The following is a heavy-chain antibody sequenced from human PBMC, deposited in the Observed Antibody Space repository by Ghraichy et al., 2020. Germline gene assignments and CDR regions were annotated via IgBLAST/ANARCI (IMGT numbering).Heavy chain of an antibody. CDR1: GFRFSSYA. J-gene: IGHJ4*02. Sequence: LTCAASGFRFSSYAMTWVRQAPGKGIHWVSTISSSGSTTYYADSVKGRFTISRDNSQNTLFLQMNTLTVGDTAVYFCATVDHWGQGALVTVSS. CDR3: ATVDH. V-gene: IGHV3-23*01. CDR2: ISSSGSTT.